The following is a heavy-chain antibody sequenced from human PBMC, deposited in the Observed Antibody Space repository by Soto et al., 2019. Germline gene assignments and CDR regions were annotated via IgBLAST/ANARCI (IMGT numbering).Heavy chain of an antibody. CDR3: SRYASASSVWFDP. Sequence: SETLSLTCTVSGGSISSYYWSWIRQPPGKGLEWIGYIYYSGSTNYNPSLKSRVTISVDTSKNQFSLKLSSVTAADTAVYYCSRYASASSVWFDPLGKGPLVTVSS. CDR1: GGSISSYY. V-gene: IGHV4-59*01. D-gene: IGHD3-10*01. J-gene: IGHJ5*02. CDR2: IYYSGST.